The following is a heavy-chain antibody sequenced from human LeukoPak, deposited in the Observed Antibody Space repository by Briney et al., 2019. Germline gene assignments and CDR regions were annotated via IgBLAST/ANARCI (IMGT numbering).Heavy chain of an antibody. V-gene: IGHV1-46*01. CDR3: ARAARTVTTNHRLGALYYYYYMDV. J-gene: IGHJ6*03. D-gene: IGHD4-17*01. Sequence: ASVKVSCKSFGYTFTSNYMHWVRQAPGQGPEWMGVISPSGASTTYAQTFQGRVTLTRDMSTSTDCLELSGLRSEDTAVYYCARAARTVTTNHRLGALYYYYYMDVWGKGTTVTISS. CDR1: GYTFTSNY. CDR2: ISPSGAST.